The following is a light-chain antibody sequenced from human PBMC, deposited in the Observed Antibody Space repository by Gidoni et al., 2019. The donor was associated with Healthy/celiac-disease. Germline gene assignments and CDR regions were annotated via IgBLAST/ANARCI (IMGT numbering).Light chain of an antibody. CDR3: QKYNSVPFT. CDR1: QDISDY. CDR2: AAS. V-gene: IGKV1-27*01. J-gene: IGKJ3*01. Sequence: DIQMTQSPSSLSASVGDRVTITCRASQDISDYLAWYQQKPGKIPKLLIYAASTWQSGVPSRFSGSGSGTDFTLTISSLQPEDVATYYCQKYNSVPFTFGPGTKVDIK.